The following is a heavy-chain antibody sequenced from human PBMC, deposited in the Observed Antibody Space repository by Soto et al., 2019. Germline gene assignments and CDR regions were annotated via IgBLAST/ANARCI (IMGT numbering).Heavy chain of an antibody. CDR2: INHSGST. V-gene: IGHV4-34*01. CDR3: ARSLYSGSYLHFDK. Sequence: SETLSLTCAVYGGSFSGYYWTWIRQPPGTGLEWIGEINHSGSTNYNPSLKSRVTISVDTSKNQFSLKLTSVTAADTAVYYCARSLYSGSYLHFDKWGQGTPVTVSS. J-gene: IGHJ4*02. D-gene: IGHD1-26*01. CDR1: GGSFSGYY.